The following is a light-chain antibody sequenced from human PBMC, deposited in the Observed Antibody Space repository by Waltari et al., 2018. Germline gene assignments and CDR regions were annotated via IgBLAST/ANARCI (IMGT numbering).Light chain of an antibody. CDR1: QSINNR. Sequence: DIQVTQSPSTLSASVGATVTITCRASQSINNRLAWYQQKPGKAPKFLIHRTPTLESGVPSRFSGSGSGTEFTLTISSLQPDDFATYYCQQYYSYPFTFGPGTKVDLQ. J-gene: IGKJ3*01. CDR3: QQYYSYPFT. CDR2: RTP. V-gene: IGKV1-5*03.